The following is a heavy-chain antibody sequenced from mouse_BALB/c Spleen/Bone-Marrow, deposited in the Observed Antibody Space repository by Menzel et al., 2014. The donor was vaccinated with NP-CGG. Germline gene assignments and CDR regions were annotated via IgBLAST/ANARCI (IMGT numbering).Heavy chain of an antibody. Sequence: VQLQQSGAELMKPGASVKISCKATGYTFSNYWIDWVKQRPGHGLEWIGEILPGSGTANYNEKFKGKATFTADTSSNTAYMQLSSLTSEDSALYDCARASVVPYYFYFWGQGTTLTVSS. J-gene: IGHJ2*01. CDR1: GYTFSNYW. CDR3: ARASVVPYYFYF. D-gene: IGHD1-1*01. CDR2: ILPGSGTA. V-gene: IGHV1-9*01.